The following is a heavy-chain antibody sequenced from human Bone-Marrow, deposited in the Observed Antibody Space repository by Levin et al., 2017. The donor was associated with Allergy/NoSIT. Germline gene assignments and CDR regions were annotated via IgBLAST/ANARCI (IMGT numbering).Heavy chain of an antibody. CDR3: ARDRGDFVWGSYRTTDY. CDR2: IIAYNGDT. Sequence: GESLKISCEASGYTFTNYGITWVRQAPGQGLEWLGLIIAYNGDTHYAQKVQDRVTMTTDTSTNTAYMELRSLHSDDTAVYYCARDRGDFVWGSYRTTDYWGQGTLVIVSS. J-gene: IGHJ4*02. CDR1: GYTFTNYG. D-gene: IGHD3-16*02. V-gene: IGHV1-18*01.